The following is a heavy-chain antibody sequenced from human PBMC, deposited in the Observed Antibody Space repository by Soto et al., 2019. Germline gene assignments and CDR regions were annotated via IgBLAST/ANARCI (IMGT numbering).Heavy chain of an antibody. J-gene: IGHJ4*02. D-gene: IGHD3-10*01. CDR2: INHSGST. V-gene: IGHV4-39*07. CDR3: ARGNMVRGVMTYFDY. Sequence: PSETLSLTCTVSGGSISSSSYYWGWIRQPPGKGLEWIGEINHSGSTNYNPSLKSRVTISVDTSKNQFSLKLSSVTAADTAVYYCARGNMVRGVMTYFDYWGQGTLVTVSS. CDR1: GGSISSSSYY.